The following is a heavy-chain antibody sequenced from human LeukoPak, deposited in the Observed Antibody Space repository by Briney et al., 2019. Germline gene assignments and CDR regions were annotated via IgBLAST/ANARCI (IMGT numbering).Heavy chain of an antibody. D-gene: IGHD1-1*01. CDR3: ARQAENWNDGLYFDY. V-gene: IGHV4-59*08. Sequence: PSETLSLTCTVSGGSISSYYWSWIRQPPGKGLEWIGYIYYSGSTYYSPSLKSRVTTSLDTSKNQFSLKLNSVTAADTAVYYCARQAENWNDGLYFDYWGQGTLVTVSS. CDR1: GGSISSYY. CDR2: IYYSGST. J-gene: IGHJ4*02.